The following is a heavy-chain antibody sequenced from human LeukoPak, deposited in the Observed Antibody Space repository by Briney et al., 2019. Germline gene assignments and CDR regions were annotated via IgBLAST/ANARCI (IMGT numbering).Heavy chain of an antibody. CDR2: ISGYNGDT. Sequence: ASVKVSCMPSRYTFTDLGLHWVRPPPSREREWMGWISGYNGDTKYAQKVQGRVAMPTDPCASTAYMELGNLTSDDTAVYFCSKESYDGSSGCDSWGQGTLVTVSS. CDR3: SKESYDGSSGCDS. CDR1: RYTFTDLG. D-gene: IGHD3-22*01. V-gene: IGHV1-18*01. J-gene: IGHJ4*02.